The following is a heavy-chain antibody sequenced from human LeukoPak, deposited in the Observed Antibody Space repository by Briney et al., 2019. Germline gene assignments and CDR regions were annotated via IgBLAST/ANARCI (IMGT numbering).Heavy chain of an antibody. V-gene: IGHV4-39*07. CDR2: MAHSGST. Sequence: SETLSLTCTVSGGSLSSSNYLWAWIRQPPGKGLEWIGNMAHSGSTNYNPSLKSQVTISVDPSKNQFSLKLSSVTAADTAVYYCARDIGSATNDYWGQGTLVTVSS. D-gene: IGHD6-25*01. CDR1: GGSLSSSNYL. CDR3: ARDIGSATNDY. J-gene: IGHJ4*02.